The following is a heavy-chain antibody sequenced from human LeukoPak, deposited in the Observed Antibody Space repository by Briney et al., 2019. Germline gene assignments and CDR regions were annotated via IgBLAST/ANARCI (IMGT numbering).Heavy chain of an antibody. J-gene: IGHJ5*02. CDR1: GHTFTSYD. CDR3: ARGANYDFWSGDPNWFDP. CDR2: MNPNSGNT. V-gene: IGHV1-8*01. D-gene: IGHD3-3*01. Sequence: ASVKVSCKASGHTFTSYDINWVRQATGQGLEWMGWMNPNSGNTGYAQKFQGRVTMTRNTSISTAYMELSSLRSEDTAVYYCARGANYDFWSGDPNWFDPWGQGTLVTVSS.